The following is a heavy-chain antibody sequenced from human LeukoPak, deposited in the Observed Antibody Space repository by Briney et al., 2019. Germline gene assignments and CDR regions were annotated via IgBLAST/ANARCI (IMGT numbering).Heavy chain of an antibody. CDR2: ITGSGGST. CDR3: AKTGYYDSSGYGLFDY. D-gene: IGHD3-22*01. Sequence: RGSLRLSCAASGFTFSSYAMTWVRQAPGKGLEWVSGITGSGGSTYYADSVKGRFTISRDNSKNTLYLQMNSLRGEDTAVYSCAKTGYYDSSGYGLFDYWGQGTLVTVSS. CDR1: GFTFSSYA. J-gene: IGHJ4*02. V-gene: IGHV3-23*01.